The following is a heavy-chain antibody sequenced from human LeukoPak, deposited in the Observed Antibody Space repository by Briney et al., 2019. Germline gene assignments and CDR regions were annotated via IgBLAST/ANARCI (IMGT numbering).Heavy chain of an antibody. D-gene: IGHD3-3*01. J-gene: IGHJ6*02. CDR2: INHSGST. V-gene: IGHV4-34*09. Sequence: SETLSLTCAVYGGSFSGYYWSWIRQPPGKGLEWIGEINHSGSTNYNPSLKSRVTISVDTSKNQFSLKLSSVTAADTAVYYCARARQTISPYGMDVWGQGTTVTVSS. CDR1: GGSFSGYY. CDR3: ARARQTISPYGMDV.